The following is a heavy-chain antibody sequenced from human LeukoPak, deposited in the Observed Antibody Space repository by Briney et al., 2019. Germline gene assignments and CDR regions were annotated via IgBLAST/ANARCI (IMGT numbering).Heavy chain of an antibody. D-gene: IGHD3-10*01. CDR1: GGSFSAFY. J-gene: IGHJ5*02. Sequence: SETLSLTCAVYGGSFSAFYWNWIRQSPGKGLEWIGETKPGGNTNYNPSLMSRVTMSVDTSKNKFSLKLSSVTAADTAVYYCARDSGTTGEVKFDPWGQGTLVTVSS. CDR2: TKPGGNT. V-gene: IGHV4-34*01. CDR3: ARDSGTTGEVKFDP.